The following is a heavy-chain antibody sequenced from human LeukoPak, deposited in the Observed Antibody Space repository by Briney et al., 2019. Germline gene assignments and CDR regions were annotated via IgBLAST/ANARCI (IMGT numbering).Heavy chain of an antibody. CDR3: ARLGAKGP. V-gene: IGHV3-23*01. J-gene: IGHJ5*02. D-gene: IGHD1-26*01. Sequence: GGSLRLSCAVSGFAFGSEAMSWVRQSPARGLEWVASISPGGGTTYYADYVKGRFTISRDNSNNSLFVQMNSLRAEDTAVYYCARLGAKGPWGQGTLVTVSS. CDR2: ISPGGGTT. CDR1: GFAFGSEA.